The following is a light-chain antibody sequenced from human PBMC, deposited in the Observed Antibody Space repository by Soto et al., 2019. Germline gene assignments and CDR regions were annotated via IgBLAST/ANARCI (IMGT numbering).Light chain of an antibody. CDR2: DVS. J-gene: IGLJ2*01. CDR3: SSYTSRSTLVV. CDR1: SSDVGGYNY. V-gene: IGLV2-14*01. Sequence: QSVLTQPASVSGSPGQSITISCTGTSSDVGGYNYVSWYQQHPGKAPKLMIYDVSNRPSGVSNRFSGSKSGNTASLTISGLRDADGGDYYCSSYTSRSTLVVFGGGTKLTVL.